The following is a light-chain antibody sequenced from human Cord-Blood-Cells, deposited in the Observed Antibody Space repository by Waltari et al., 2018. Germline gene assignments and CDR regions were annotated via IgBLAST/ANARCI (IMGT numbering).Light chain of an antibody. V-gene: IGLV1-40*01. CDR1: SSYIGAGYD. J-gene: IGLJ3*02. Sequence: QPVLTQPPSVSGAPGQRVTISCTGSSSYIGAGYDVHSYQQLPGTAPKLLIYGNSNRPSGVPDRFSGSKSGTSASLAITGLQAEDEADYYCQSYDSSLSGWVFGGGTKLTVL. CDR3: QSYDSSLSGWV. CDR2: GNS.